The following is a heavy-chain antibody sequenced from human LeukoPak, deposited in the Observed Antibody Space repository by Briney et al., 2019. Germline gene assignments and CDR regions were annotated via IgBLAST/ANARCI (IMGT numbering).Heavy chain of an antibody. CDR3: TTDGDYGDGLRGDY. Sequence: GGSLRLSCAASGFTFNNAWMSWVRQAPGKGLEWVGRIKSKTDDGTTDYAAPVKGRFTISRDDSKNTLYLQMNSLKTEDTAVYYCTTDGDYGDGLRGDYWGQGTLVTVSS. V-gene: IGHV3-15*01. D-gene: IGHD4-17*01. CDR2: IKSKTDDGTT. J-gene: IGHJ4*02. CDR1: GFTFNNAW.